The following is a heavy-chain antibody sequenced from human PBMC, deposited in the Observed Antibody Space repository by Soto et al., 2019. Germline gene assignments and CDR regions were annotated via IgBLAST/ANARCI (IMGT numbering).Heavy chain of an antibody. CDR1: GFNFSNHW. CDR3: ARESGDWSLNWFDP. CDR2: ITSDGKSK. J-gene: IGHJ5*02. Sequence: GGSLRLSCAASGFNFSNHWMHWVRQRPAEGLVWVSRITSDGKSKAYAESVNGRFAISRDNAKNTLYLQMHGLTAEDTAVDYCARESGDWSLNWFDPWGQGTLVTVSS. V-gene: IGHV3-74*01. D-gene: IGHD2-21*02.